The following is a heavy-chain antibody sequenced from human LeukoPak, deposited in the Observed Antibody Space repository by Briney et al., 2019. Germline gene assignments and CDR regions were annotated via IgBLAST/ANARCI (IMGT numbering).Heavy chain of an antibody. D-gene: IGHD2-15*01. V-gene: IGHV3-23*01. Sequence: PGGSLRLSCAASGFTFSSYNMNWVRQAPGKGLEWVSSISSTGGTTYYADSVKGRFTISRDNSKNTLYLQINSLRAEDTAIYYCAKNGDRGAYCTGGTCYPYFYYYMDVWGKGTTVTI. J-gene: IGHJ6*03. CDR2: ISSTGGTT. CDR1: GFTFSSYN. CDR3: AKNGDRGAYCTGGTCYPYFYYYMDV.